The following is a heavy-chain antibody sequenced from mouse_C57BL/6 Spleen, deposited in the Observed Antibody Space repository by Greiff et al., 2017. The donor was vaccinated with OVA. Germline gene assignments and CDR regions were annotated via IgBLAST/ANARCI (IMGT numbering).Heavy chain of an antibody. D-gene: IGHD2-4*01. CDR3: ARENFYDYDGYYFDY. V-gene: IGHV5-17*01. CDR2: ISSGSSTI. CDR1: GFTFSDYG. Sequence: VESGGGLVKPGGSLQLSCAASGFTFSDYGMHWVRQAPEKGLEWVAYISSGSSTIYYADTVKGRFTISRDNAKNTLFLQMTSLRSEDTAMYYCARENFYDYDGYYFDYWGQGTTLTVSS. J-gene: IGHJ2*01.